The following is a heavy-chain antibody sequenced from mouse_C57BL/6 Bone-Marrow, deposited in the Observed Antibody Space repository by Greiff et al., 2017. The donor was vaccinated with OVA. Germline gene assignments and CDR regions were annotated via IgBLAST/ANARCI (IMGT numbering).Heavy chain of an antibody. D-gene: IGHD2-12*01. CDR2: INPKYGTT. CDR1: GYSFTDSN. Sequence: VQLQQSGPELVKPGASVKISCKASGYSFTDSNMTWVKQSHGKGLDWIGLINPKYGTTSSNQKFKGKATLTAAQSSSTAYMQLNSLTSEVSAVYYCVRLRYYSVMDYWGQGTSVTVSS. V-gene: IGHV1-39*01. J-gene: IGHJ4*01. CDR3: VRLRYYSVMDY.